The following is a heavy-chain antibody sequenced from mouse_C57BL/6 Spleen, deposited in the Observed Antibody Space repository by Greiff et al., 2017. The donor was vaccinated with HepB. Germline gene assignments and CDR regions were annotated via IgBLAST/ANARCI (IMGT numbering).Heavy chain of an antibody. D-gene: IGHD1-1*01. CDR1: GYAFSSSW. Sequence: QVQLKQSGPELVKPGASVKISCKASGYAFSSSWMNWVKQRPGKGLEWIGRIYPGDGDTNYNGKFKGKATLTADKSSSTAYMQLSSLTSEDSAVYFCAREGDITTVVAKYFDVWGTGTTVTVSS. J-gene: IGHJ1*03. V-gene: IGHV1-82*01. CDR2: IYPGDGDT. CDR3: AREGDITTVVAKYFDV.